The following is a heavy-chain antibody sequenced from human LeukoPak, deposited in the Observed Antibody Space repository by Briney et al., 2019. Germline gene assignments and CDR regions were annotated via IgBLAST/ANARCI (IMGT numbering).Heavy chain of an antibody. D-gene: IGHD2-15*01. V-gene: IGHV4-59*01. Sequence: PSETLSLTCTVSGGSISSYYWSWIRQPPGKGLEWIGYIYYSGSTNYNPSLKSRVTISVDTSKNQFSLKLSSVTAADTAVYYCAVLVGGSCYNWGQGTLVTVSS. CDR2: IYYSGST. CDR3: AVLVGGSCYN. J-gene: IGHJ4*02. CDR1: GGSISSYY.